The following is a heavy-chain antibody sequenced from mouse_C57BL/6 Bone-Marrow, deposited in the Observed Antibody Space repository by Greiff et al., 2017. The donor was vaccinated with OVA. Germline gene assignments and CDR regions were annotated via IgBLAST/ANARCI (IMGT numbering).Heavy chain of an antibody. CDR1: GYSITSGYY. Sequence: EVQLVESGPGLVKPSQSLSLTCSVTGYSITSGYYWNWIRQFPGNKLEWMGYISYDGSNNYNPSLKNRISITRDTSKNQFFLKLNSVTTEDTATYYCAYDGYYWGQGTTLTVAS. J-gene: IGHJ2*01. V-gene: IGHV3-6*01. D-gene: IGHD2-3*01. CDR3: AYDGYY. CDR2: ISYDGSN.